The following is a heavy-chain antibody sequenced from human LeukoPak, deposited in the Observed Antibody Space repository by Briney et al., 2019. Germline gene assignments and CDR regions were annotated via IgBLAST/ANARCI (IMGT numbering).Heavy chain of an antibody. J-gene: IGHJ1*01. CDR3: ASSHDSSGND. CDR2: IKYDGSLK. CDR1: GFSFSSYW. D-gene: IGHD3-22*01. V-gene: IGHV3-7*01. Sequence: PGGSLRLSCVATGFSFSSYWMAWVRQAPGKGLEWVANIKYDGSLKFYVDSVKGRFTISRDNAKNSLYLEMNSLRADVTAVYFCASSHDSSGNDWGQGTMVTVSS.